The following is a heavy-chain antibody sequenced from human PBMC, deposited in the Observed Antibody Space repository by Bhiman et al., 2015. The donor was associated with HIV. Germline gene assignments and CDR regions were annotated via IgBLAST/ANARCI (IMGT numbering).Heavy chain of an antibody. CDR1: GFTLSNYG. D-gene: IGHD6-6*01. V-gene: IGHV3-30*18. Sequence: VQLEESGGGVVQPGRSLRLSCAASGFTLSNYGMHWVRQAPGKGLEWVAVISYDGSNKYYADSVKGRFTISRDNSKNTLYLQMNSLRTEDTAVYYCAKDSNSNSLAAPPDFDLWGRGTLVTVSS. J-gene: IGHJ2*01. CDR3: AKDSNSNSLAAPPDFDL. CDR2: ISYDGSNK.